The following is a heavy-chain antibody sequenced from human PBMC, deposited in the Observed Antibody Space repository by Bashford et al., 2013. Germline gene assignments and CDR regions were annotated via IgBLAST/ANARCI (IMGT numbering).Heavy chain of an antibody. J-gene: IGHJ6*02. D-gene: IGHD4-17*01. CDR1: GDSITSSSHY. CDR2: IHYSGST. Sequence: SETLSLTCTVSGDSITSSSHYWGWIRQPPGKGLEWIANIHYSGSTYYNPSLKSRVTISVDASKNQFSLKLTSATAADTAVYYCARRPGGDYIGGMDVWGQGTTVTVSS. CDR3: ARRPGGDYIGGMDV. V-gene: IGHV4-39*01.